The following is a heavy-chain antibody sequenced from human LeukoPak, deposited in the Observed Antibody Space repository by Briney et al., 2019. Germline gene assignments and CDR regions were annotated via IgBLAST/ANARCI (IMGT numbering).Heavy chain of an antibody. CDR1: GGSFSGYY. V-gene: IGHV4-34*01. CDR2: INHSGST. D-gene: IGHD5-18*01. J-gene: IGHJ4*02. Sequence: SETLSLTCAVYGGSFSGYYWSWIRQPPGKGLEWIGEINHSGSTNYNPSLKSRVTISVDTSKNQFSLKLSSVTAADTAVYYCAEATGYRYGTGYWGQGTLVTVSS. CDR3: AEATGYRYGTGY.